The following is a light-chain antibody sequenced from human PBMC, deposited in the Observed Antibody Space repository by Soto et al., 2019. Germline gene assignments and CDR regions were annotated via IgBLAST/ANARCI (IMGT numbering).Light chain of an antibody. J-gene: IGKJ4*01. CDR1: QSVSSN. V-gene: IGKV3-15*01. CDR2: GAS. CDR3: QQYNNWPLT. Sequence: ETVMTQSPATLSVSPGERATHSCRASQSVSSNFLAWYQQKPGQAPRLLIYGASTRAAGIPARFSGSGSGTEFTLTISSLQSEDFAVYYCQQYNNWPLTFGGGTKVEIK.